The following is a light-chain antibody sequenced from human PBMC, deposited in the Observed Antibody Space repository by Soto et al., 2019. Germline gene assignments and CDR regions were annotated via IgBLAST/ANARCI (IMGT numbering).Light chain of an antibody. J-gene: IGKJ1*01. CDR1: QSITSS. Sequence: EIVMTQSPATLSVYPGERATLSCRASQSITSSLAWYQQKPGQAPRLLIYGASTRATGMPPRFSGSGSGTEFTLTISGLQPEDFAVYYCQQYNNWPPWTFGQGTKVEIK. V-gene: IGKV3-15*01. CDR2: GAS. CDR3: QQYNNWPPWT.